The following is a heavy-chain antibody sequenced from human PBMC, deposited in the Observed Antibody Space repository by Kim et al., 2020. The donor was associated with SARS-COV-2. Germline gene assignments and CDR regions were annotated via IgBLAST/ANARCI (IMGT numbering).Heavy chain of an antibody. CDR3: ARRQLVQYVDY. V-gene: IGHV4-39*01. CDR1: GGSISSSSYY. J-gene: IGHJ4*02. D-gene: IGHD6-13*01. Sequence: SETLSLTCTVSGGSISSSSYYWVWIRQPPGKELEWIGSIYYSGITYYNPSLKSRVTMSVDTSENQFSLKLSSVTAADTAVYYCARRQLVQYVDYWGQGTLVTVSS. CDR2: IYYSGIT.